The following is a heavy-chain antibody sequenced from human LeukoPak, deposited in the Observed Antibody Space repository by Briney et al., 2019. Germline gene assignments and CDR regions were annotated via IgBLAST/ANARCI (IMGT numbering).Heavy chain of an antibody. Sequence: SETLSLTCAVYGGSFSGYYWSWIRQPPGKGLEWIGGINHSGSTNYNPSLKSRVTISVDTSKNQFSLKLSSVTAADTAVYYCAREGSAFDYWGQGTLVTVSS. CDR2: INHSGST. CDR3: AREGSAFDY. D-gene: IGHD1-26*01. J-gene: IGHJ4*02. CDR1: GGSFSGYY. V-gene: IGHV4-34*01.